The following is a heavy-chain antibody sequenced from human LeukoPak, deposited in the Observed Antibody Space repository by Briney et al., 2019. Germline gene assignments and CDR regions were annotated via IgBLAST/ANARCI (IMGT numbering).Heavy chain of an antibody. J-gene: IGHJ4*02. D-gene: IGHD4-17*01. Sequence: ASVKVSCKASGYTFTSYDINWVRQAPGQGLEWMGWINPNSGGTNYAQKFQGRVTMTRDTSISTAYMELSRLRSDDTAVYYCARDDYGDLDYWGQGTLVTVSS. CDR1: GYTFTSYD. CDR3: ARDDYGDLDY. V-gene: IGHV1-2*02. CDR2: INPNSGGT.